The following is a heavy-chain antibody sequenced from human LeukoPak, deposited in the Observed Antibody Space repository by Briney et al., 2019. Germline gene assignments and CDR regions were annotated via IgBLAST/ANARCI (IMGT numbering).Heavy chain of an antibody. CDR1: GYTFTSYG. Sequence: RASVKVSCKASGYTFTSYGISWVRQAPGQGLEWMGWISAYNSNTNYAQKLQGRVTMTTDTSTSTAYMELRSLRSDDTAVYYCARGYCSSTSCYASTVWFDPWGQGTLVTVSS. D-gene: IGHD2-2*01. J-gene: IGHJ5*02. CDR3: ARGYCSSTSCYASTVWFDP. V-gene: IGHV1-18*01. CDR2: ISAYNSNT.